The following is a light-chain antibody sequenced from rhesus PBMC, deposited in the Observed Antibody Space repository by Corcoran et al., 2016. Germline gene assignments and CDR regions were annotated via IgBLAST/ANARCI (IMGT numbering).Light chain of an antibody. CDR2: GAS. Sequence: EIVMTQSPATLALSPGERATLSCRASQSISTYLAWYQQKPGQAPRLLIYGASIRATGIADRFSGSGAGREFTLTISSLEPEDVGIYFCLQTSNWPLTFGGGTKVEIK. CDR3: LQTSNWPLT. CDR1: QSISTY. V-gene: IGKV3-24*03. J-gene: IGKJ4*01.